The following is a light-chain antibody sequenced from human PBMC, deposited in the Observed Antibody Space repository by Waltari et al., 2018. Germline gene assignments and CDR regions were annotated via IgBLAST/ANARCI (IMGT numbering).Light chain of an antibody. J-gene: IGKJ1*01. Sequence: DIVVTQSPLSLPVTPGAPASISCRSSQSLLHSTGNNYLEWYLQKPVQSPQLLFYFGSNRATGVPDMFSGSGSGTDFTLKISRVEAEDVGVYYCMQSLQALWTFGQGTKVEIK. V-gene: IGKV2-28*01. CDR1: QSLLHSTGNNY. CDR2: FGS. CDR3: MQSLQALWT.